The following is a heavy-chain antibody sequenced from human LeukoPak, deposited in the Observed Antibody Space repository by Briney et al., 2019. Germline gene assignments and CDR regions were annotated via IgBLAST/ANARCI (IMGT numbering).Heavy chain of an antibody. Sequence: GGSLRLSCAASGFTFSGSAIHWVRQASGKGLEWLGRIRSKANGYATTYAASIKGRFTISRDDSKNTAYLQMNSLKTEDTAVYYCTRPDFEGDYWGQGTLVTVSS. J-gene: IGHJ4*02. V-gene: IGHV3-73*01. CDR1: GFTFSGSA. CDR3: TRPDFEGDY. CDR2: IRSKANGYAT.